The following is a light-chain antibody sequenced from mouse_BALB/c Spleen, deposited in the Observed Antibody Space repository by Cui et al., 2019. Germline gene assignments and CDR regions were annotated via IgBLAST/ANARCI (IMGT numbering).Light chain of an antibody. Sequence: QIVLTQSPALMPASPGEKVTMTCSASSSVSYMYWYQQKQRSSPKPWIYLTSNLASGVPARFSGSGSGTSYSLTISSMEAEDAATYYCQQWSLFTFGSGTKLEIK. J-gene: IGKJ4*01. CDR2: LTS. V-gene: IGKV4-68*01. CDR3: QQWSLFT. CDR1: SSVSY.